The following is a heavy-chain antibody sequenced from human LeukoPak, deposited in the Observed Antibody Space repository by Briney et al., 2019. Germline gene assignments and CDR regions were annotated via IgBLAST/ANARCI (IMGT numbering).Heavy chain of an antibody. CDR3: ARGRTITMIDY. V-gene: IGHV4-39*07. D-gene: IGHD3-22*01. J-gene: IGHJ4*02. Sequence: SETLSLTCTVSGGSISSSSYYWGWIRQPPGKGLEWIGSIYYSGSTYYNPSLKSRVTISVDTSKNQFSLKLSSVTAADMAVYYCARGRTITMIDYWGQGTLVTVSS. CDR1: GGSISSSSYY. CDR2: IYYSGST.